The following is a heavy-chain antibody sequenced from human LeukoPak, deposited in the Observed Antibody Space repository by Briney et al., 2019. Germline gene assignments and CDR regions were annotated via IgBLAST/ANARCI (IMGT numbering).Heavy chain of an antibody. Sequence: SETLSLTCTVSGGSISSSSYYWGWIRQPPGKGLEWIGSIYYSESTYYNPSLKSRVTISVDTSKNQFSLKLSSVTAADTAVYYCARTYYDILTGYFLYYYYYMDVWGKGTTVTVSS. CDR1: GGSISSSSYY. D-gene: IGHD3-9*01. CDR2: IYYSEST. V-gene: IGHV4-39*01. J-gene: IGHJ6*03. CDR3: ARTYYDILTGYFLYYYYYMDV.